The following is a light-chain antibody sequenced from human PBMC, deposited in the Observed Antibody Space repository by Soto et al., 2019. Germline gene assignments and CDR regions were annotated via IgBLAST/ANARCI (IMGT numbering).Light chain of an antibody. CDR2: DGD. CDR3: SSYTSTSTV. V-gene: IGLV2-14*03. J-gene: IGLJ2*01. CDR1: SSDIGNYNY. Sequence: QSVLTQPASVSGCLGQSITISCTETSSDIGNYNYVSWYQQYPGKAPKLMIYDGDNRPSGVSHRFSGSKSRNTASLTISGLQPEDEADYYCSSYTSTSTVFGGGTKLTVL.